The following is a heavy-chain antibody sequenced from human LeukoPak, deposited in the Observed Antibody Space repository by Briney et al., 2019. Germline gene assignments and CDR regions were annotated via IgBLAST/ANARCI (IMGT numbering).Heavy chain of an antibody. J-gene: IGHJ4*02. CDR1: GGSINSYY. CDR2: IYYSGST. D-gene: IGHD5/OR15-5a*01. CDR3: ALFDYYNYAVVY. Sequence: PSETLSLTCSVSGGSINSYYWSWIRQPPGKGLEWIGYIYYSGSTNYSPSLKSRVSISIDTSKNQFSLNLRSVTAADTAVFYCALFDYYNYAVVYWGQGTLVTVSS. V-gene: IGHV4-59*01.